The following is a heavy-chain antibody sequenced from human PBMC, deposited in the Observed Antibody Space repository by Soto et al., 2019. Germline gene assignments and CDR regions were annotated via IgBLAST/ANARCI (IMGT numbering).Heavy chain of an antibody. J-gene: IGHJ4*02. CDR1: GFTFSSYG. Sequence: QVQLVESGGGVVQPGRSLRLSCAASGFTFSSYGMHWVRQAPGKGLEWVAVIWYDGSNKYYADSVKGRFTISRDNSKNTLYLQMNRLRAEDTAVYYWARGVYSSGWSYSLSHFDYWGQGTLVTVSS. CDR3: ARGVYSSGWSYSLSHFDY. D-gene: IGHD6-19*01. V-gene: IGHV3-33*01. CDR2: IWYDGSNK.